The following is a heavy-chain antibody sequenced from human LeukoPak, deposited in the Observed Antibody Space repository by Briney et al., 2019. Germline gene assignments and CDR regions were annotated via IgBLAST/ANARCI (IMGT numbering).Heavy chain of an antibody. D-gene: IGHD3-3*01. J-gene: IGHJ5*02. CDR3: ASFTIFGVVIET. CDR2: INPSVGST. Sequence: ASVKVSCKASGYTSTSYYMHWVRQAPGQGLEWVGIINPSVGSTSYAPKLQGRVTMTRDTSTNTVYMELSSLRSEDTAVYYCASFTIFGVVIETWGQGTLVTVSS. V-gene: IGHV1-46*04. CDR1: GYTSTSYY.